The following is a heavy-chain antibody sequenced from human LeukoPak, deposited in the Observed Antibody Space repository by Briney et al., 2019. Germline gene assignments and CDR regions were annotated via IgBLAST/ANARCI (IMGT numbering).Heavy chain of an antibody. V-gene: IGHV3-30*04. Sequence: GGSLRLSCAASGFTFSSYAMHWVRQAPGKGLEWVAVISYDGSNKYYADSVKGRFTISRGNSKNTLYLQMNSLRAEDTAVYYCAGDNVGARTFDIWGQGTMVTVSS. CDR3: AGDNVGARTFDI. CDR2: ISYDGSNK. CDR1: GFTFSSYA. J-gene: IGHJ3*02. D-gene: IGHD1-26*01.